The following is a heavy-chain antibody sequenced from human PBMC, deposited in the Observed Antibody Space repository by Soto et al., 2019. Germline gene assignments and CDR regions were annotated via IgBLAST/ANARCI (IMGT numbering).Heavy chain of an antibody. V-gene: IGHV3-7*03. CDR1: GFNFSSYW. CDR3: ARGERDYSSSWHH. Sequence: GGSLRLSCATSGFNFSSYWMSWIRQTPGEGLEWVANIKQDETEKYYVDAVKGRFTISRDNAENSLYLQMNSLRAEDTAVYYCARGERDYSSSWHHWGQGTLVTVSS. J-gene: IGHJ5*02. D-gene: IGHD6-13*01. CDR2: IKQDETEK.